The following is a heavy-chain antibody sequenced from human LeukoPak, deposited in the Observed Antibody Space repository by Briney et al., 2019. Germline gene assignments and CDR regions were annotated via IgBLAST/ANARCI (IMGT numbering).Heavy chain of an antibody. D-gene: IGHD3-22*01. CDR2: INPSGGST. J-gene: IGHJ4*02. Sequence: GASVKVSCKASGYTFTSYYMHWVRQAPGQGLEWMAIINPSGGSTSYAQKFQGRVTMTRDTSTSTVYMEPSSLRSEDTAVYYCARTTYYYDSSGYDYYFDYWGQGTLVTVSS. CDR3: ARTTYYYDSSGYDYYFDY. V-gene: IGHV1-46*01. CDR1: GYTFTSYY.